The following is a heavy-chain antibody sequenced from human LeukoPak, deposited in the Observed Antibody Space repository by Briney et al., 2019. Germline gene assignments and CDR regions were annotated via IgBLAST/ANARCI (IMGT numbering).Heavy chain of an antibody. Sequence: SETLSLTCTVSGYSITSGYNWAWIRQPPGKVLEWVGSIYHSGSAYYNPSLKSRVTISVDTSKNQFSLKLSSVTAADTAVYYCVRYCSSTTCYTRAVDYWGQGTLVTVSS. V-gene: IGHV4-38-2*02. CDR3: VRYCSSTTCYTRAVDY. CDR1: GYSITSGYN. D-gene: IGHD2-2*02. J-gene: IGHJ4*02. CDR2: IYHSGSA.